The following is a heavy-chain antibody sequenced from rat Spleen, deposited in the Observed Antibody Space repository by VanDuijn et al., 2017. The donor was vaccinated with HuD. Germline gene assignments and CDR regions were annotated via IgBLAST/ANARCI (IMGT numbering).Heavy chain of an antibody. V-gene: IGHV5-7*01. Sequence: EVQLVESDGGLVQPGRSLKLSCAASGFTYSNYVMAWFRQAPKKGLEWVATISYDGSSTYYRDSVKGRFTISRDNAKSTLYLQMDSLRSEDTASFYCARHGDNYGWFAYWGQGTLVTVSS. CDR2: ISYDGSST. CDR3: ARHGDNYGWFAY. J-gene: IGHJ3*01. D-gene: IGHD1-11*01. CDR1: GFTYSNYV.